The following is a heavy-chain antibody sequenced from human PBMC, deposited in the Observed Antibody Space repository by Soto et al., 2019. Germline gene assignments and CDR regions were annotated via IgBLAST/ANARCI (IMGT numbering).Heavy chain of an antibody. CDR1: GGSISSSSYY. CDR2: IYYSGST. D-gene: IGHD1-26*01. J-gene: IGHJ4*02. Sequence: SETLSLTCTVSGGSISSSSYYWGWIRQPPGKGLEWIGSIYYSGSTYYNPSLKSRVTISVDTSKNQFSLKLSSVTAADTAVYYCARHRAEAATTAYFDYWGQGTLVTVSS. V-gene: IGHV4-39*01. CDR3: ARHRAEAATTAYFDY.